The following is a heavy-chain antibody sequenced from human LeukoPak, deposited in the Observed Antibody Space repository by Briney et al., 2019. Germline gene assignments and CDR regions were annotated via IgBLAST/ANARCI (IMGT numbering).Heavy chain of an antibody. CDR1: GYTFTSNA. J-gene: IGHJ4*02. CDR3: ARARGGYVDY. CDR2: VSPYNVNT. D-gene: IGHD2-15*01. Sequence: ASVRVSCKASGYTFTSNAISWVRQAPGQGLEWMGWVSPYNVNTNYAQRLQGRVTMTTDTSTSTAHMELRSLRSDDTAVYYCARARGGYVDYWGQGTLVTVSS. V-gene: IGHV1-18*01.